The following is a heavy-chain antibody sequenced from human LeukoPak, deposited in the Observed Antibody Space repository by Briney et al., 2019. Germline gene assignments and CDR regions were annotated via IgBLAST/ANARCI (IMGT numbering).Heavy chain of an antibody. CDR2: ISWNSGSI. CDR1: GFSFDDYA. D-gene: IGHD6-19*01. J-gene: IGHJ4*02. V-gene: IGHV3-9*01. CDR3: ATSSREGEDSSGWASFDY. Sequence: GGSLRLSCAVSGFSFDDYAMHWVRQAPGKGLEWVSGISWNSGSIGYAESVKGRFTISRDSAKSSLYLQMNSLRAEDTALYYCATSSREGEDSSGWASFDYWGQGTLVTVSS.